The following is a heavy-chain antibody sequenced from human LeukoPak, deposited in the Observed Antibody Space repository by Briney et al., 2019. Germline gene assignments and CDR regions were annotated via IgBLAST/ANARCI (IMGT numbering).Heavy chain of an antibody. J-gene: IGHJ3*02. CDR3: ARRPVGATKRPAFDI. V-gene: IGHV1-18*01. CDR2: ISAYNGNT. Sequence: ASVKVSCKASGYTFTSYGISWVQQAPGQGLEWMGWISAYNGNTNYAQKLQGRVTMTTDTSTSTAYMELRSLRSDDTAVYYCARRPVGATKRPAFDIWGQGTMVTVSS. CDR1: GYTFTSYG. D-gene: IGHD1-26*01.